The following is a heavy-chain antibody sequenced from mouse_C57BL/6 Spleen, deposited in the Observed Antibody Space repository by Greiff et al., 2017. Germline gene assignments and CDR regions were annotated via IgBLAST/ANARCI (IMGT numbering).Heavy chain of an antibody. CDR3: ALDSSGDYYAMDY. V-gene: IGHV1-64*01. CDR2: IHPNSGST. CDR1: GYTFTSYW. J-gene: IGHJ4*01. Sequence: QVQLQQSGAELVKPGASVKLSCKASGYTFTSYWMHWVKQRPGQGLEWIGMIHPNSGSTNYNEKFKSKATLTVDKSSSTAYMQLSSLTSEDSAVYYCALDSSGDYYAMDYWGQGTSVTVSS. D-gene: IGHD3-2*02.